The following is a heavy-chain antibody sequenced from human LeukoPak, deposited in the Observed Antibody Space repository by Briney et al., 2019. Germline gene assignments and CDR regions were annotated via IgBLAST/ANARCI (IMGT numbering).Heavy chain of an antibody. CDR2: IYYSGST. Sequence: SETLFLTCTVSGGSISSGDYYWSWIRQPPGKGPEWIGYIYYSGSTYYNPSLKSRVTISVDTSKNQFSLKLSSVTAADTAVYYCARVPGGGTYYDFWSGYVGLYYFDYWGQGTLVTVSS. D-gene: IGHD3-3*01. J-gene: IGHJ4*02. V-gene: IGHV4-30-4*08. CDR1: GGSISSGDYY. CDR3: ARVPGGGTYYDFWSGYVGLYYFDY.